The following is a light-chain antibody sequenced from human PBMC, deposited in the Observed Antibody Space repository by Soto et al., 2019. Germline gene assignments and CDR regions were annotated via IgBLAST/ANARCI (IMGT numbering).Light chain of an antibody. CDR1: SSNIGNNY. CDR3: ATWDGSLSAWL. CDR2: DNN. Sequence: QSVLTQPPSVSAAPGQKVTISCSGGSSNIGNNYVSWYQQVAGTTPKLLIFDNNKRPSGIPDRFSGSKSGTSATLGIAGLQTGDEADYYCATWDGSLSAWLFGGGTKVTVL. J-gene: IGLJ3*02. V-gene: IGLV1-51*01.